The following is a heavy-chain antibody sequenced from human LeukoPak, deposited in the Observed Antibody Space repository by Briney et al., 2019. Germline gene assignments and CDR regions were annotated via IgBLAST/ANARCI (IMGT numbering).Heavy chain of an antibody. CDR1: GFNFRDFA. D-gene: IGHD2-15*01. CDR2: IGSDTAT. CDR3: AKDLHYWVAMDV. V-gene: IGHV3-23*01. J-gene: IGHJ6*02. Sequence: GGSLRLSCAASGFNFRDFAISWVRQAPGKGLEWVSGIGSDTATHYAESVKGRFAISRDNAKNTLYLHMNSVRAEDTALYYCAKDLHYWVAMDVWGQGTTVTVS.